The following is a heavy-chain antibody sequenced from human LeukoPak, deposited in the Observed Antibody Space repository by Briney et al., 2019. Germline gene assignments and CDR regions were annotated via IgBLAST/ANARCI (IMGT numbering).Heavy chain of an antibody. CDR3: AKPKSGSLLLRSDYFDH. J-gene: IGHJ4*02. V-gene: IGHV3-30*02. CDR1: GFTFSSYG. CDR2: IRYDGSNK. D-gene: IGHD2-15*01. Sequence: GGSLRLSCAASGFTFSSYGMHWVRQAPGKGLEWVAFIRYDGSNKYYADSVKGRFTISRDNSKNTLYLQMNSLRAEDTAVYYCAKPKSGSLLLRSDYFDHWGQGTLVTVSS.